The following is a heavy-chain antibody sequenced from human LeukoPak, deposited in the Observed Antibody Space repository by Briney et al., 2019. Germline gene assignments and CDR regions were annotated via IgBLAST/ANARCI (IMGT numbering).Heavy chain of an antibody. V-gene: IGHV3-9*01. CDR3: AKGFDYDFWSGLGY. CDR2: ISWNSGSI. Sequence: PGRSLRLSCAASGFTFDDYAMHWVRHAPGKGLEWVSGISWNSGSIGYADSVKGRFTISRDNAKNSLYLQMNSLRAEDTALYYCAKGFDYDFWSGLGYWGQGTLVTVSS. D-gene: IGHD3-3*01. J-gene: IGHJ4*02. CDR1: GFTFDDYA.